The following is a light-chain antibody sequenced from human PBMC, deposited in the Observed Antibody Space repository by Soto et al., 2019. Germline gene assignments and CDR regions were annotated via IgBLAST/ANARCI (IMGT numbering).Light chain of an antibody. V-gene: IGKV3-11*01. Sequence: EIVLTQSPATLSLSPGERATLSCRASQSVSSYLAWYQQKPGQAPRLLIYDASNRATGIPARFSGSGSGTEFTLTISSLQSEDFATYYCQQSYSTPRTFGQGTRLEIK. CDR1: QSVSSY. CDR2: DAS. CDR3: QQSYSTPRT. J-gene: IGKJ5*01.